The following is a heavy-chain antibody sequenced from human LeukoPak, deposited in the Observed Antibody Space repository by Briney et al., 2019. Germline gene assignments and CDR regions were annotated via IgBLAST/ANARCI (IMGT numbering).Heavy chain of an antibody. Sequence: GGSLRLSCAASGFTFSSYEMNWVRQAPGKGLEWVSYISSSGSTVYYADSVKGRFTISRDNAKNSLYLQMNSLRAEDTAVYYCARKYCTNGVCYGLDAFDIWGQGTMVTVSS. J-gene: IGHJ3*02. V-gene: IGHV3-48*03. CDR3: ARKYCTNGVCYGLDAFDI. CDR2: ISSSGSTV. CDR1: GFTFSSYE. D-gene: IGHD2-8*01.